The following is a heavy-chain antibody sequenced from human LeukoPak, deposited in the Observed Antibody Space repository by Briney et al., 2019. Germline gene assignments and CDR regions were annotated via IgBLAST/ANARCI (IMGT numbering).Heavy chain of an antibody. D-gene: IGHD6-13*01. CDR2: ISAYNGNT. V-gene: IGHV1-18*01. CDR3: ARGRFLAAAGNVHWFDP. Sequence: ASVKVSCKASGYTFTSYGISWVRQAPGQGLEWMGWISAYNGNTNYAQKLQGRVTMTTDTSTSTAYMELRSLRSDDTAVYYCARGRFLAAAGNVHWFDPWGQGTLVTVSS. J-gene: IGHJ5*02. CDR1: GYTFTSYG.